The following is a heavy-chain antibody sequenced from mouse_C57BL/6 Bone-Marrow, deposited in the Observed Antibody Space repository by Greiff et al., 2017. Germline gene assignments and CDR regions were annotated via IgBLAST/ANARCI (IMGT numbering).Heavy chain of an antibody. D-gene: IGHD1-1*01. Sequence: VQLQQPGAELVKPGASVKLSCKASGYTFTSYWMHWVKQRPGHGLEWIGMIHPNSGSTNYNEKFKSKATLTVDKSSSTAYMQLSSLTSEDSAVYFCARLGDYYVYYCAMDDWGTGTSVTVSS. CDR1: GYTFTSYW. CDR2: IHPNSGST. V-gene: IGHV1-64*01. J-gene: IGHJ4*01. CDR3: ARLGDYYVYYCAMDD.